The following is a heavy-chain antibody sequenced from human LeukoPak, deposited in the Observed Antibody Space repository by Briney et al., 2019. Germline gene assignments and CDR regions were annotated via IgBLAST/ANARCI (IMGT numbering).Heavy chain of an antibody. CDR2: IHHSGST. Sequence: PSETLSLTCAVSGGSVSSGGYSWSWIRQPPGKGLEWIGYIHHSGSTYYNPSLKSRVTISVDRSKNQFSLKLSSVTAADTAVYYCARVRGAQLWSHYFDYWGQGTLVTVSS. CDR1: GGSVSSGGYS. CDR3: ARVRGAQLWSHYFDY. D-gene: IGHD5-18*01. J-gene: IGHJ4*02. V-gene: IGHV4-30-2*01.